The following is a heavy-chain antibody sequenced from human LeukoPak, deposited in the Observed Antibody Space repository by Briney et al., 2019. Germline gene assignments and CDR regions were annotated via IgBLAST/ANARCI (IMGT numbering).Heavy chain of an antibody. CDR2: IKSKTDGGTT. CDR3: TTDENRAVVVAAKIADY. Sequence: PGGSLKLSCAASGFPFDKAWMTWVRQAPGKGLERVGRIKSKTDGGTTDYAAPVKGRFTISRDDSKNTLYLQMNSLKTEDTAVYYCTTDENRAVVVAAKIADYWGQGTLVTVSS. J-gene: IGHJ4*02. CDR1: GFPFDKAW. V-gene: IGHV3-15*01. D-gene: IGHD2-15*01.